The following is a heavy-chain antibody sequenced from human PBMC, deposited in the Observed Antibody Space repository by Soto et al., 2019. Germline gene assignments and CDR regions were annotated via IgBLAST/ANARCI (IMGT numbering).Heavy chain of an antibody. Sequence: SETLSLTCTVSGGSVSSGSYYWSWIRQPPGKGLEWIGYIYYSGSTNYNPSLKSRVTISVDTSKNQFSLKLSSVTAADTAVYYCARGSFDAFDIWGQGTMVTVS. CDR3: ARGSFDAFDI. V-gene: IGHV4-61*01. CDR2: IYYSGST. J-gene: IGHJ3*02. CDR1: GGSVSSGSYY.